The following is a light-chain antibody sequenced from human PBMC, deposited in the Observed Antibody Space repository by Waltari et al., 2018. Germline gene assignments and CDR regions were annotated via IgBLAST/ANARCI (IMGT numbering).Light chain of an antibody. Sequence: QTVVTQEPSFSVSPGGTVTLTCGLSSGSVSTTYYPSWYQQTPGPAPRTLIYSTNTRSSGVPDRFSGSILGNKAALTITGAQADDESDYYCMVYMGSGISLFGGGTKLTVL. J-gene: IGLJ2*01. CDR2: STN. CDR1: SGSVSTTYY. CDR3: MVYMGSGISL. V-gene: IGLV8-61*01.